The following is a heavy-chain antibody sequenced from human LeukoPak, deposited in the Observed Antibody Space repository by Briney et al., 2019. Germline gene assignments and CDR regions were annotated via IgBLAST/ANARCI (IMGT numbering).Heavy chain of an antibody. CDR3: AKERDPWELWYYFDY. D-gene: IGHD1-26*01. J-gene: IGHJ4*02. V-gene: IGHV3-66*01. Sequence: PGGSLRLSCAASGFTVSNIYMSWVRQAPGKGLEWVSVIYSGGSTYYADSVKGRFAISRDNSKNTLYLQMNSLRAEDTAVFYCAKERDPWELWYYFDYWGQGTLVTVSS. CDR2: IYSGGST. CDR1: GFTVSNIY.